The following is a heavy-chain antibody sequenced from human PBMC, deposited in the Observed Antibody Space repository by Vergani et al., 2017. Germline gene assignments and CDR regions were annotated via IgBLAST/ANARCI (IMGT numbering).Heavy chain of an antibody. D-gene: IGHD2-2*01. J-gene: IGHJ4*02. CDR2: IWYDGSNK. Sequence: QVQLVESGGGVVQPGRSLRLSCAASGFTFSSYGMHWVRQAPGKGLEWVAVIWYDGSNKYYADSVKGRFTISRDNSKNTLYLQMNSLRAEDTAVYYCAKGDRRYCSSTSCEIFDYWGQGTLVTVSS. CDR3: AKGDRRYCSSTSCEIFDY. V-gene: IGHV3-33*06. CDR1: GFTFSSYG.